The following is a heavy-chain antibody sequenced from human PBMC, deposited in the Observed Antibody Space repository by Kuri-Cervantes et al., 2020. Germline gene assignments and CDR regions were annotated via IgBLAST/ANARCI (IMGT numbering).Heavy chain of an antibody. V-gene: IGHV4-39*01. Sequence: SETLSLTCTVSGGSIRSYYWGWIRQPPGKGLEWIGSIYYSGSTYYNPSLKSRVTISVDTSKNQFSLKLSSVTAADTAVYYCASLGIAVAGTSVWGQGTLVTVSS. CDR3: ASLGIAVAGTSV. CDR1: GGSIRSYY. D-gene: IGHD6-19*01. J-gene: IGHJ4*02. CDR2: IYYSGST.